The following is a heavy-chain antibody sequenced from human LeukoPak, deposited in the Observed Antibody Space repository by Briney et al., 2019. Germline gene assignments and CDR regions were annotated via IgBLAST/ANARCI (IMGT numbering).Heavy chain of an antibody. V-gene: IGHV3-74*03. Sequence: GGALRLSCAAFEFTSRTDWINWVRQTRGKGLVWVSRINSDGRRTMYADSVKGRFTISRDNAKNTVYLQMNSLRAEDTAVYYCGCGGYLLDYWGQGILVTVSS. D-gene: IGHD1-26*01. CDR1: EFTSRTDW. CDR2: INSDGRRT. J-gene: IGHJ4*02. CDR3: GCGGYLLDY.